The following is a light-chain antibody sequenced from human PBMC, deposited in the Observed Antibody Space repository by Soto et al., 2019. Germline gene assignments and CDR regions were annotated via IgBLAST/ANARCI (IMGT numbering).Light chain of an antibody. CDR3: QQYDTVPPS. V-gene: IGKV1-33*01. J-gene: IGKJ2*01. CDR2: DAS. Sequence: DIQMTQSPSSLSASVGDRVTFTCQASQAITNYLNWYQQKPGQAPKLLIYDASNLETGVPSRFSGSGSGTDFTFTITRLQHEVVATYYCQQYDTVPPSFGQGTKLDIK. CDR1: QAITNY.